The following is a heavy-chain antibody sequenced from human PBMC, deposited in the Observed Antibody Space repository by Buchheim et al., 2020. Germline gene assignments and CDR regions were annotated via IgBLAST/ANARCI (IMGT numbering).Heavy chain of an antibody. J-gene: IGHJ3*02. V-gene: IGHV3-74*01. Sequence: EVQLVESGGGLVQPGGSLRLSCAASGFTFSGYWMHWVRQAPGKGLVWVSRMNSDGSTTNYADSVKGRFIISRDNSKNTLYLQMNSLRAEDTAVYYCVRDRRIFGVVILRGDAFDIWGQGT. CDR2: MNSDGSTT. CDR3: VRDRRIFGVVILRGDAFDI. D-gene: IGHD3-3*02. CDR1: GFTFSGYW.